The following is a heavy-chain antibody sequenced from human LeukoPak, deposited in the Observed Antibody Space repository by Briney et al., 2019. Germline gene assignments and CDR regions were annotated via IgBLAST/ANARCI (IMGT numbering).Heavy chain of an antibody. Sequence: PGGSLRLSCAASGFTFSDAAMHWVRQASGKGLEWVGRIRRKGHSYETAYGASVKGRFTIPRDDSKRTAYLQMNSLKTEDTAVYYCTREASANYYYYMDVWSKGTTVTVPS. D-gene: IGHD3-3*01. J-gene: IGHJ6*03. CDR2: IRRKGHSYET. V-gene: IGHV3-73*01. CDR3: TREASANYYYYMDV. CDR1: GFTFSDAA.